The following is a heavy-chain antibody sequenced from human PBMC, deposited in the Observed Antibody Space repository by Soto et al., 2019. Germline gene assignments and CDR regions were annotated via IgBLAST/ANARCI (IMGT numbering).Heavy chain of an antibody. V-gene: IGHV3-30-3*01. Sequence: QVQLVASGGGVVQPGGSLRLSCAASGFTFTSYTMHWVRQAPGKGLEWVAVMSYDGTRTDYVDAVKGRFTISRDTSKNTLYLQLNNLRPDDTAMYYCASDRAYGDPNWFDPWGQGTLVTVSS. CDR2: MSYDGTRT. D-gene: IGHD4-17*01. J-gene: IGHJ5*02. CDR1: GFTFTSYT. CDR3: ASDRAYGDPNWFDP.